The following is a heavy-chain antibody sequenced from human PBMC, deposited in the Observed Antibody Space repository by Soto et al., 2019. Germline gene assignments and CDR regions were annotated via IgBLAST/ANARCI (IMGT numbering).Heavy chain of an antibody. CDR3: ARILIIGTTRGSYFDY. CDR1: GGSISSGDFC. CDR2: IYYSGST. Sequence: PSETLSLTCSVSGGSISSGDFCWSWIRQPTGKGLEWIGYIYYSGSTYYNPSLTGRVTISRDNAKNSLYLQMNGLRAEDTAVYYCARILIIGTTRGSYFDYWGQGTLVTVSS. V-gene: IGHV4-30-4*01. D-gene: IGHD1-20*01. J-gene: IGHJ4*02.